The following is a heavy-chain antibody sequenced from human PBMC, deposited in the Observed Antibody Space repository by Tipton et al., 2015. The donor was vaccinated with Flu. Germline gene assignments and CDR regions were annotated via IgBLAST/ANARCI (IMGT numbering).Heavy chain of an antibody. CDR3: ARDNSSYDSQSYYLDS. J-gene: IGHJ4*02. CDR2: IYNSGST. Sequence: TLSLTCTVSGGSISSGDYSWNWIRQNPGKGLEWIGYIYNSGSTHYNPSLKSRVSISLDTSKNQFSLKLNSVTAADTAVYYCARDNSSYDSQSYYLDSWGQGTLVTVSS. V-gene: IGHV4-31*03. CDR1: GGSISSGDYS. D-gene: IGHD5-12*01.